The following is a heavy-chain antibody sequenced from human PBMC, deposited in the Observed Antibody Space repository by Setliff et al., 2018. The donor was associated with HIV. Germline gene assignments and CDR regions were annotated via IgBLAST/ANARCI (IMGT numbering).Heavy chain of an antibody. CDR1: GVSVGSGDYY. V-gene: IGHV4-31*03. Sequence: LSLTCSVSGVSVGSGDYYWHWIRQHPEKALEWIGYIFHSGDTYYNPSLKSRISMSVDTSKNQFSLELTSLTAADTAVYYCATRPRIAARPFDYWGQGMLVTSPQ. CDR3: ATRPRIAARPFDY. D-gene: IGHD6-6*01. J-gene: IGHJ4*02. CDR2: IFHSGDT.